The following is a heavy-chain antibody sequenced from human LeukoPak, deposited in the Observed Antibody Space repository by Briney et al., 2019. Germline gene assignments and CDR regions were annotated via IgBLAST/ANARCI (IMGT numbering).Heavy chain of an antibody. D-gene: IGHD6-19*01. CDR3: ARDRDPHPIAVAGTGEFDY. J-gene: IGHJ4*02. V-gene: IGHV3-30-3*01. CDR1: GFTFSSYA. CDR2: ISYDGSNK. Sequence: PGRSLRLSCAASGFTFSSYAMHWVRQAPGKGLEWVAVISYDGSNKYYADSVKGRFTISRDNSKNTLYLQMNSLRAEDTAVYYCARDRDPHPIAVAGTGEFDYWGQGTLVTVSS.